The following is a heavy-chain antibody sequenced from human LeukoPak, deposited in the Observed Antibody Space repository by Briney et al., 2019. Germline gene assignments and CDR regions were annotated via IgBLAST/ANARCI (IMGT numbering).Heavy chain of an antibody. V-gene: IGHV1-24*01. CDR2: FYPEDGET. CDR1: GYTLPELS. CDR3: ATDLVGATTTRGVEYFQH. J-gene: IGHJ1*01. Sequence: GASVTVSFKVSGYTLPELSMHWVRQAPGRGVEWIGGFYPEDGETIYARKFQGRVTMTEDTSTETAYMELSSLRSEDTAVYYCATDLVGATTTRGVEYFQHWGQGTLVTVYS. D-gene: IGHD1-26*01.